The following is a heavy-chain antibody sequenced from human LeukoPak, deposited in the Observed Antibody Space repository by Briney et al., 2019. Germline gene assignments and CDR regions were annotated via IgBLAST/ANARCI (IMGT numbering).Heavy chain of an antibody. V-gene: IGHV4-4*02. CDR3: ARLGSSGNWFDP. Sequence: PSGTLSLTCAVSGGSISSTHWWSWVRQPPGKGLEWIGEIFQSGRTNYNPSLKSRVTISVDKSRNQFSLKLSSVTAADTAVYYCARLGSSGNWFDPWGQGTLVTVSS. CDR1: GGSISSTHW. CDR2: IFQSGRT. D-gene: IGHD3-22*01. J-gene: IGHJ5*02.